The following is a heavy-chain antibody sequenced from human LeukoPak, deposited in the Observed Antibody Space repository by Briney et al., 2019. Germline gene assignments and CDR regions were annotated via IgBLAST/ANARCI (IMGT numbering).Heavy chain of an antibody. CDR2: IKQDGSEQ. CDR1: GLTFSSSW. Sequence: GGSLRLSCAASGLTFSSSWMNWVRQAPGKGLEWVANIKQDGSEQYYVDSVKGRFTISRDNAKNSVFLQMNSLRAEDTAVYNCAKDLTGTYCLDYWGQVTLVTVSS. V-gene: IGHV3-7*01. J-gene: IGHJ4*02. CDR3: AKDLTGTYCLDY. D-gene: IGHD1-1*01.